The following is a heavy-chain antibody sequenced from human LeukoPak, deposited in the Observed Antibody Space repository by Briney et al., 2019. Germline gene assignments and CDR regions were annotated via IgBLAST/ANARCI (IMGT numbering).Heavy chain of an antibody. Sequence: GESLKISCKGSEYSFTNDWIGWVRQVPGKGLEWMGIIYPGDSDTRYSPSFQGQVTISADKSISTAYLQWSSLKASDTAMYFCATYAGSYSKYFQHWGQGTLVTVSS. V-gene: IGHV5-51*01. CDR3: ATYAGSYSKYFQH. CDR1: EYSFTNDW. J-gene: IGHJ1*01. D-gene: IGHD3-10*01. CDR2: IYPGDSDT.